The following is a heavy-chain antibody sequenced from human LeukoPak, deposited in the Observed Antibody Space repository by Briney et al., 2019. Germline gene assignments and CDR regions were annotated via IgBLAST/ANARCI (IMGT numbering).Heavy chain of an antibody. Sequence: ASVKISCKASGFKITNFYFHWVRQAPGQGLESMGIINPSGGTTTYAQKFQGNITMTRDTSTSTVYMEMTSLTSEDTAVYYCARSEYSKSIWFDPWGQGTLVTVSS. D-gene: IGHD6-6*01. CDR1: GFKITNFY. J-gene: IGHJ5*02. CDR2: INPSGGTT. CDR3: ARSEYSKSIWFDP. V-gene: IGHV1-46*01.